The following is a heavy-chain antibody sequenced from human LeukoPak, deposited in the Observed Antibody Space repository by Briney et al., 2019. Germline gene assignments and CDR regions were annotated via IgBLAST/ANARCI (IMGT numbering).Heavy chain of an antibody. Sequence: ASVKVSCNASGYTFTSYYMHWVRQAPGQGLEWMGIINPSGGSTSYAQKFQGRVTMTRDMSTSTVYMELSSLRSEDTAVYYCARGQLRDRALHFSYSEGGYWGQGTLVTVSS. CDR3: ARGQLRDRALHFSYSEGGY. V-gene: IGHV1-46*01. J-gene: IGHJ4*02. D-gene: IGHD2-15*01. CDR1: GYTFTSYY. CDR2: INPSGGST.